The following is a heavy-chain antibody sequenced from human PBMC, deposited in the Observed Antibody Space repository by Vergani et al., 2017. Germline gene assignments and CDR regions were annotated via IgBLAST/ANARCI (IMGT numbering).Heavy chain of an antibody. V-gene: IGHV3-48*03. CDR1: GFTFSSYE. D-gene: IGHD3-10*01. CDR2: ISSSGSTI. CDR3: ARKRVYYYGSGTLYDY. J-gene: IGHJ4*02. Sequence: EVQLVESGGGLVQPGGSLRLSCAASGFTFSSYEMNWVRQAPGKGLEWVSYISSSGSTIYYADSVKGRFTISRDNAKNSLYLQMNSLRAEDTAVYYCARKRVYYYGSGTLYDYWGQGTLVTVSS.